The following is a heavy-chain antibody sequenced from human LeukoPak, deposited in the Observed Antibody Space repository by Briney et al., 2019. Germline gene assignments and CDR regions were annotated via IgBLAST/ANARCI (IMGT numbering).Heavy chain of an antibody. V-gene: IGHV4-39*01. CDR2: IYYSGTT. J-gene: IGHJ4*02. Sequence: PSETLSLTCTVSGGSISSSSYYWGWIRQPPGKGLEWIGTIYYSGTTYYNPSLKSRVTMSVDTSKNQSSLKLSSVTAADTAVYYCARLRGYCSGGSCYYFDYWGQGTLVTVSS. CDR3: ARLRGYCSGGSCYYFDY. CDR1: GGSISSSSYY. D-gene: IGHD2-15*01.